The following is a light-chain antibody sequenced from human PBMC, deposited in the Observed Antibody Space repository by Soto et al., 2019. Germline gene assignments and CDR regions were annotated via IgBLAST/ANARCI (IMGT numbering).Light chain of an antibody. Sequence: IHMTQSPATLSACVGDRVTITCRASQSISSWLAWYRQKPGKAPKLLIYDVSSLESGGPSRFSGSSSVTDFTRTSSSLQREDFATYYCQQSYSTPWTFGQATKVDIK. CDR1: QSISSW. CDR3: QQSYSTPWT. J-gene: IGKJ1*01. CDR2: DVS. V-gene: IGKV1-5*01.